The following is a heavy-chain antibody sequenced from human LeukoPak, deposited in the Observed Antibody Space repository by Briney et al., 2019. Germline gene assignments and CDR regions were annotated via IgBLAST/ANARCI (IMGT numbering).Heavy chain of an antibody. CDR3: AKGKGPTANWYFDV. V-gene: IGHV3-23*01. D-gene: IGHD2-21*02. Sequence: GGSLRLSCATSGFSFSSYAMSWVRQAPGKGLEWVSAMSSSDDGRYYAASVRGRFTISRDTSRSTLYLHLNSLRAEDTAVYYRAKGKGPTANWYFDVWGRGTLVTVSS. CDR2: MSSSDDGR. CDR1: GFSFSSYA. J-gene: IGHJ2*01.